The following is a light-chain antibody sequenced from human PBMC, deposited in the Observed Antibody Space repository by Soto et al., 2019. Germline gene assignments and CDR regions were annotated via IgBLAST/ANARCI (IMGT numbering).Light chain of an antibody. CDR3: QQRRNWPLT. CDR2: NAS. CDR1: QSVGNF. V-gene: IGKV3-11*01. J-gene: IGKJ4*01. Sequence: EIVLTHSPGTLSLSPGEGATLSSRASQSVGNFLAWYQHKPGQAPRLLILNASTRATGIPPRFSGSGSGTDFTLTISRLEPEDFAVYYCQQRRNWPLTFGGGTKVDI.